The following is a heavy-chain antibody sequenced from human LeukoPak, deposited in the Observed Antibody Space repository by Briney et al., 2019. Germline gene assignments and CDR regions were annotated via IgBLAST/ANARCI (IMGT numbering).Heavy chain of an antibody. CDR3: ARVAYYYYYYMDV. CDR2: ISGSGSTI. J-gene: IGHJ6*03. D-gene: IGHD2-15*01. Sequence: GGSLRLSCAASGFTFSDYYMSWIRQAPGKGLEWVSYISGSGSTIYYADSVKGRFTISRDNAKNSLYLQMNSLRAEDTAVYYCARVAYYYYYYMDVWGKGTTVTVSS. V-gene: IGHV3-11*01. CDR1: GFTFSDYY.